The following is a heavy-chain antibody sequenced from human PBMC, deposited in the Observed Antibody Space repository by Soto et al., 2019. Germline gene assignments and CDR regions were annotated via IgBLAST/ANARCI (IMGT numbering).Heavy chain of an antibody. D-gene: IGHD3-10*01. CDR1: GYILTELS. V-gene: IGHV1-24*01. CDR2: FDPEDGET. J-gene: IGHJ4*02. Sequence: ASVKVSCKVSGYILTELSMHWVRQAPGKGLEWMGGFDPEDGETIYAQNFQGRVTMTEDTSTDTAYMELSSLRSEDTAVYYCAAKRIAMLRRVIITQFYFDYWGQGTLVTVSS. CDR3: AAKRIAMLRRVIITQFYFDY.